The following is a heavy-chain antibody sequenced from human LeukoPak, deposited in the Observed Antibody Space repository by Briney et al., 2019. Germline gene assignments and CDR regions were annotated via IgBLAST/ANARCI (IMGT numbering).Heavy chain of an antibody. CDR1: GFTFSSYG. D-gene: IGHD2-15*01. Sequence: GGSLRLSCAASGFTFSSYGMHWVRQAPGKGLEWVSGINWNGGSTGYADSVKGRFTISRDNAKNSLYLQMNSLRAEDTALYYCARDFRGLIYSEAFDIWGQGTMVTVSS. CDR3: ARDFRGLIYSEAFDI. J-gene: IGHJ3*02. CDR2: INWNGGST. V-gene: IGHV3-20*04.